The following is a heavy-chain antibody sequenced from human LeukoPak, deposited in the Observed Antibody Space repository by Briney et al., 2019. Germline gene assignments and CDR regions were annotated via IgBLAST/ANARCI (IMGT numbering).Heavy chain of an antibody. Sequence: SETLSLTCAVYGGSFSGYYWSWIRQPPGKGLEWIGEINHSGSTNYNPSLKSRVTISLDTSKNQFSLKLSSVTATDTAVYYCARIDFGYCSSTSCRGYFDYWGQGTLVTVSS. D-gene: IGHD2-2*03. J-gene: IGHJ4*02. CDR1: GGSFSGYY. V-gene: IGHV4-34*01. CDR2: INHSGST. CDR3: ARIDFGYCSSTSCRGYFDY.